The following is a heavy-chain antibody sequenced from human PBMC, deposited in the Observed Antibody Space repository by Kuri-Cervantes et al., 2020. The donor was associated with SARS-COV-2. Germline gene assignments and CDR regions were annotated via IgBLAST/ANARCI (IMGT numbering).Heavy chain of an antibody. CDR1: GLTFSSYS. D-gene: IGHD6-19*01. V-gene: IGHV3-30*04. CDR2: ISYDGSNK. CDR3: ARGDGRWLATKQDY. Sequence: GGSLRLSCEASGLTFSSYSMHWVRQAPGKGLEWVAVISYDGSNKYYADSVKGRFTISRDNSKNTLYLQMNSLRAEDTAVYYCARGDGRWLATKQDYWGQGSLVTVSS. J-gene: IGHJ4*02.